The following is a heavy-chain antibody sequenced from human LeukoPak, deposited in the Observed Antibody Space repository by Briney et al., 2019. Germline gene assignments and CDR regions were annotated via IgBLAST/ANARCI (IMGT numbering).Heavy chain of an antibody. D-gene: IGHD6-19*01. J-gene: IGHJ2*01. CDR2: SRNKANSYTT. V-gene: IGHV3-72*01. CDR3: ARKITVAGINWYFDL. Sequence: GGSLRLSCTASGFTLTDYYMDWVRQAPGKGLEWVARSRNKANSYTTEYAASVKGRFTISRDDSKISLYLQMNSLRADDTAVYYCARKITVAGINWYFDLWGRGTLVTVSS. CDR1: GFTLTDYY.